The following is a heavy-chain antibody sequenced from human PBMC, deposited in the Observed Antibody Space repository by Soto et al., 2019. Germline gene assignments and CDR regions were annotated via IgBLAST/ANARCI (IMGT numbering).Heavy chain of an antibody. J-gene: IGHJ6*02. CDR1: GFTFSSYS. D-gene: IGHD3-22*01. CDR2: ISSSSSYI. V-gene: IGHV3-21*01. CDR3: ARVSYYYDSSGYYLFTGYYGMDV. Sequence: GGSLRLSCAASGFTFSSYSMNWVRQAPGKGLEWVSSISSSSSYIYYADSVKGRFTISRDNAKNSLYLQMNSLRAEDTAVYYCARVSYYYDSSGYYLFTGYYGMDVWGQGTTVTVSS.